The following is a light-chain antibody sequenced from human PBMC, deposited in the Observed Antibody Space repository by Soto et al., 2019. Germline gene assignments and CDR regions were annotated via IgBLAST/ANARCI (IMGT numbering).Light chain of an antibody. CDR2: ENN. V-gene: IGLV1-51*02. CDR3: GTWDSSLSRVV. CDR1: SSNIGNNY. J-gene: IGLJ2*01. Sequence: SVLTQPPSVSAAPGQKVTISCSGSSSNIGNNYVSWYQQLPGTAPKLLIYENNKRPSGIPDRFSGSKSGTSATLGITGLQTGDEADYYCGTWDSSLSRVVFGGGTKLTVL.